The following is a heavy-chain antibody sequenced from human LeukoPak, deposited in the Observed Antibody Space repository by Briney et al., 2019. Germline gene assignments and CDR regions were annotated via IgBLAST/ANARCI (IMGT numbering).Heavy chain of an antibody. CDR2: IYYTGST. V-gene: IGHV4-59*01. Sequence: SETLSLTCTVSGGSISNYYWNWIRQPPGKGLEWIGYIYYTGSTNYNPSLKSRVTMSVDTSKNQLSLKLTSVTAEDTAVYYCARDSPSSGGSSAAPPDYWGQGTLVTVSS. J-gene: IGHJ4*02. CDR3: ARDSPSSGGSSAAPPDY. CDR1: GGSISNYY. D-gene: IGHD3-10*01.